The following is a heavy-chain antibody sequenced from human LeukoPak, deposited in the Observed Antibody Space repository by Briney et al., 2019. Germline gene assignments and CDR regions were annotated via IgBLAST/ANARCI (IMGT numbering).Heavy chain of an antibody. J-gene: IGHJ4*02. D-gene: IGHD3-3*01. CDR1: GDSISASNSY. CDR2: IYYSGNA. Sequence: YPSETLSLTCAVSGDSISASNSYWCCIRRPPGKGREWVGSIYYSGNAYYNPSLKSRVTISVDTSKNQFSLRLTSVTAADTAVYYCARQTGVGLFILPGGRGTLVTVSS. CDR3: ARQTGVGLFILP. V-gene: IGHV4-39*01.